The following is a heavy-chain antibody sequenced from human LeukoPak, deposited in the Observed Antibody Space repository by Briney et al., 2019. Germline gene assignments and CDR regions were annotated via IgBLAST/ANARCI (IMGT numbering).Heavy chain of an antibody. Sequence: AGGSLRLSCAASGFTFSSYAMLWVRQAPGKGLEWVAVISYDGSNKYYADSVKGRFTISRDNSKNTLYLQMNSLRAEDTAVYYCARTSSSWYYFDYWGQGTLVTVSS. CDR2: ISYDGSNK. CDR1: GFTFSSYA. V-gene: IGHV3-30*04. CDR3: ARTSSSWYYFDY. D-gene: IGHD6-13*01. J-gene: IGHJ4*02.